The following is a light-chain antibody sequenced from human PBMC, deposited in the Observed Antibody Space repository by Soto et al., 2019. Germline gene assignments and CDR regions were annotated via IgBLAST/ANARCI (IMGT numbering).Light chain of an antibody. CDR2: EVT. V-gene: IGLV2-14*01. CDR3: SSYSNTDTLFV. CDR1: TSDVGGYDY. J-gene: IGLJ1*01. Sequence: QSVLTQPASVSGSPGQSITISCTGTTSDVGGYDYVSWYQHHPGKAPKLILYEVTHRPSGLSSRFSGSKSGNTASLTISGLQADDEAEYYCSSYSNTDTLFVFGSGTNVTVL.